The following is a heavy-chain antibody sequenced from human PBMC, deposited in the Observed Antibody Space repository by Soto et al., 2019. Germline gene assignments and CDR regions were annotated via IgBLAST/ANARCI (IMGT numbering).Heavy chain of an antibody. Sequence: EVQLLESGGGLVQPGGSLRLSCAASGFTFSSYAMSWVRQAPGKGLEWVSAISGSGGSTYYADSVKGRFTISRDNSKNTLYLQMNSLIAEDTAVYYCAKDCSGGSCYSDYWGQGTLVTVSS. D-gene: IGHD2-15*01. CDR3: AKDCSGGSCYSDY. V-gene: IGHV3-23*01. J-gene: IGHJ4*02. CDR2: ISGSGGST. CDR1: GFTFSSYA.